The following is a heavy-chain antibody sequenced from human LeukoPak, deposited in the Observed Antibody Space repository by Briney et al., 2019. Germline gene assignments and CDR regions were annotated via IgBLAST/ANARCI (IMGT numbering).Heavy chain of an antibody. J-gene: IGHJ4*01. V-gene: IGHV4-59*05. CDR2: IYYSGST. CDR3: ARHVDDFWXXYYXXNFDY. CDR1: GDSISDDY. Sequence: SETLSLTCTVSGDSISDDYYTWMRQPAGKGLEWIGSIYYSGSTYYNPSLKSRVTISVDTSKNQFSLKLSSVTAADTAVYYCARHVDDFWXXYYXXNFDY. D-gene: IGHD3-3*01.